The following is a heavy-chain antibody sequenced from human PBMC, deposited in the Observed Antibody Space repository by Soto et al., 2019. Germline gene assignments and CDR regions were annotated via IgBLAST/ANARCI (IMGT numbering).Heavy chain of an antibody. D-gene: IGHD2-21*02. CDR3: ARDGVVVTAIPAFDI. CDR1: GGSISSSSYY. V-gene: IGHV4-39*07. Sequence: SETLSLTCTVSGGSISSSSYYWGWIRQPPGKGLEWIGSIYYSGSTYYNPSLKSRVSISVDTSKNQFSLKLSPVTAADTAVYYCARDGVVVTAIPAFDIWGQGTMVTVSS. CDR2: IYYSGST. J-gene: IGHJ3*02.